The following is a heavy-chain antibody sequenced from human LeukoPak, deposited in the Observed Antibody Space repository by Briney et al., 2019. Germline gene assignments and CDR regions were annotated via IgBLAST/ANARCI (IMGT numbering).Heavy chain of an antibody. Sequence: PSETLSLTCTVSGGSISNGVYCWSWIRQHPGKGLEWIGYIYYSGSTYYSPSLKSRLTMSVDTSKNQHSLKLSSVTAADTAVYYCARDLGGGSFDFWGQGTLVTVSS. J-gene: IGHJ4*02. CDR3: ARDLGGGSFDF. CDR2: IYYSGST. CDR1: GGSISNGVYC. V-gene: IGHV4-31*03. D-gene: IGHD2-15*01.